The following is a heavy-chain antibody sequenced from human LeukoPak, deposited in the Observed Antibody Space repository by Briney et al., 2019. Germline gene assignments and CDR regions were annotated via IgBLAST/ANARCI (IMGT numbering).Heavy chain of an antibody. V-gene: IGHV3-21*01. CDR2: ISSSINYI. D-gene: IGHD6-6*01. Sequence: GGSLRLSCAASGFTFSTYSMNWVRQAPGKGLEWVSSISSSINYIYYADSVEGRFTISRDNAKNSLYLQMNSLRAEDTAVYYCARDLGIAARPTFDYWGQGTLVTVSS. CDR3: ARDLGIAARPTFDY. J-gene: IGHJ4*02. CDR1: GFTFSTYS.